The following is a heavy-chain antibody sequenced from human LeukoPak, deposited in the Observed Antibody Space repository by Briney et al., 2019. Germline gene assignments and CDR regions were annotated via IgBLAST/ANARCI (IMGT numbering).Heavy chain of an antibody. Sequence: GGSLRLSCAASGFTFSSYGMHWVRQAPGKGLEWVSGINWNGGSTGYADSVKGRFTISRDNAKNSLYLQMNSLRAEDTALYYCARDSREAGCGLGYWGQGTLVTVSS. CDR1: GFTFSSYG. CDR3: ARDSREAGCGLGY. V-gene: IGHV3-20*04. D-gene: IGHD1-26*01. CDR2: INWNGGST. J-gene: IGHJ4*02.